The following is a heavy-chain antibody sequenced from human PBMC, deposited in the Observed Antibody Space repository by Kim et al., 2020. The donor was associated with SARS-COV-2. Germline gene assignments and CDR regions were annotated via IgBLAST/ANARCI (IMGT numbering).Heavy chain of an antibody. CDR2: IYYSGST. Sequence: SETLSLTCTVSGGSISSSSYYWGWIRQPPGKGLEWIGSIYYSGSTYYNPSLKSRVTISVDTSKNQFSLKLSSVTAADTAVYYCARLSHHCSGGSCQVYYFDYWGQGTLVTVSS. CDR3: ARLSHHCSGGSCQVYYFDY. D-gene: IGHD2-15*01. J-gene: IGHJ4*02. CDR1: GGSISSSSYY. V-gene: IGHV4-39*01.